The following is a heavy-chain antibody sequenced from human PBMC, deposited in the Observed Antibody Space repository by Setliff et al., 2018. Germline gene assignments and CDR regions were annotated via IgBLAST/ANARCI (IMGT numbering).Heavy chain of an antibody. D-gene: IGHD2-15*01. J-gene: IGHJ4*02. V-gene: IGHV2-70*11. CDR2: IDWDDDK. Sequence: TLSLTCTVSGGSISSSRYYWGWIRQPPGKALEWLARIDWDDDKYYSTSLKTRLTISKDTSKNQVVLTMTNMDPVDTATYYCARIYCSGGSCYLDYWGQGTLVTVSS. CDR1: GGSISSSRYY. CDR3: ARIYCSGGSCYLDY.